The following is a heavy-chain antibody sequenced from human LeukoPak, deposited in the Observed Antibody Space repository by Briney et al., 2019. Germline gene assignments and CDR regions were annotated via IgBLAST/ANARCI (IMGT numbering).Heavy chain of an antibody. D-gene: IGHD2-2*01. V-gene: IGHV3-7*01. CDR3: ARDSKDY. CDR2: IKQDGSEK. J-gene: IGHJ4*02. CDR1: GFTFSSYS. Sequence: GGSLRLSCAASGFTFSSYSMNWVRQAPGKGLEWVANIKQDGSEKYYVDSVKGRFTISRDNAKNSLYLQMNSLRAEDTAVYYCARDSKDYWGQGTLVTVSS.